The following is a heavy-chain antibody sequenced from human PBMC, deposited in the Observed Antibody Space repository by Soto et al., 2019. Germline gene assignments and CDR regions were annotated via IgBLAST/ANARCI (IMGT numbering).Heavy chain of an antibody. CDR2: IIPIFGTA. D-gene: IGHD5-12*01. CDR3: AIRKEMATIYEPWFDP. V-gene: IGHV1-69*13. CDR1: GGTFSSYA. Sequence: WASVKVSCKASGGTFSSYAISWVRQAPGQGLEWMGGIIPIFGTANYAQKFQGRVTITADESTSTAYMELSSLRSEDTAVYYCAIRKEMATIYEPWFDPWGQGTLVTVSS. J-gene: IGHJ5*02.